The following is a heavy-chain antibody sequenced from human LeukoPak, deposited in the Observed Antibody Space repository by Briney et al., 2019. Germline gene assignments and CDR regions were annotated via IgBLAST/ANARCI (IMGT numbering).Heavy chain of an antibody. D-gene: IGHD1-26*01. Sequence: PGESLKISCKGSGYSFTSYWIGWVRQIPGKGLEWMGIIFPADSDTRYSPSFQGQVTISADKSISTAYLHWSSLRSSDTAMYYCARARGTYANDAFDIWGQGTMVTVSP. V-gene: IGHV5-51*01. J-gene: IGHJ3*02. CDR2: IFPADSDT. CDR3: ARARGTYANDAFDI. CDR1: GYSFTSYW.